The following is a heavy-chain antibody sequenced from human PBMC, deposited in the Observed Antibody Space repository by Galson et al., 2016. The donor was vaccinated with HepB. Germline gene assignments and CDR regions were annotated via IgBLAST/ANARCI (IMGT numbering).Heavy chain of an antibody. CDR3: ARVGGTMVRGVFISYYNAMDV. D-gene: IGHD3-10*01. CDR1: GGTFSSYG. J-gene: IGHJ6*02. V-gene: IGHV1-69*13. Sequence: SVKVSCKASGGTFSSYGISWVRQAPGQGLEWMGGIIPIFGTADYAQKFQGRVTITADESTSTAYMELRSLTSEDTAVYYCARVGGTMVRGVFISYYNAMDVCGQGTTVTVSS. CDR2: IIPIFGTA.